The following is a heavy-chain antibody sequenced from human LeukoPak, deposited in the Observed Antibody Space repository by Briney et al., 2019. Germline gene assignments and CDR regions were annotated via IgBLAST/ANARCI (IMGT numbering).Heavy chain of an antibody. CDR1: GGSFSGYY. CDR3: ARRIAARPRGYWFDP. CDR2: INHSGST. V-gene: IGHV4-34*01. D-gene: IGHD6-6*01. Sequence: PSETLSLTCAVYGGSFSGYYWSWIRQPPGKGLEWIGEINHSGSTNYNPSLKSRVTISVGTSKNQFSLKVSSVTAADTAAYYCARRIAARPRGYWFDPWGQGTLVTVSS. J-gene: IGHJ5*02.